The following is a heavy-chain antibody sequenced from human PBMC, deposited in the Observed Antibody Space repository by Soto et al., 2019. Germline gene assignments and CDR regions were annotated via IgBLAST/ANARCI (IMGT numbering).Heavy chain of an antibody. Sequence: GASVKVSCKASGGTFSSYAISWVRQAPGQGLEWMGGIIPIFGNTNYAQKLQGRVTMTTDTSTSTAYMELRSLRSDDTAVYYCARAYRYYYDSSGYPPPDYWGQGTLVTVSS. CDR2: IIPIFGNT. J-gene: IGHJ4*02. CDR3: ARAYRYYYDSSGYPPPDY. V-gene: IGHV1-18*01. D-gene: IGHD3-22*01. CDR1: GGTFSSYA.